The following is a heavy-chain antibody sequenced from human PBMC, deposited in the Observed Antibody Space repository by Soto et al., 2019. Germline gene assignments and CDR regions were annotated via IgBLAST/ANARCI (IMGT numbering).Heavy chain of an antibody. CDR2: IYYSGST. CDR3: ARVRDYSSSSMHYYYGMDV. J-gene: IGHJ6*02. Sequence: PSGTLFLTCTVSGGSISSYYWSWTRQPPGKGLEWIGYIYYSGSTNYNPSLKSRVTISVDTSKNQFSLKLSSVTAADTAVYYCARVRDYSSSSMHYYYGMDVWGQGTTVTVSS. D-gene: IGHD6-6*01. CDR1: GGSISSYY. V-gene: IGHV4-59*01.